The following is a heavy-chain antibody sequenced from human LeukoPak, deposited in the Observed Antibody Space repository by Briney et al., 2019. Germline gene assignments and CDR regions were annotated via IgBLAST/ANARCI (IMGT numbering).Heavy chain of an antibody. CDR2: IYPGDSDT. CDR3: ARISTEMYSSGWYVPDYFDY. V-gene: IGHV5-51*01. D-gene: IGHD6-19*01. Sequence: GESLKISCKGSGYSFTSYWIGWVRRMPGKGLEWMGIIYPGDSDTRYSPSFQGQVTISADKSISTAYLQWSSLKASDTAMYYCARISTEMYSSGWYVPDYFDYWGQGTLVTVSS. CDR1: GYSFTSYW. J-gene: IGHJ4*02.